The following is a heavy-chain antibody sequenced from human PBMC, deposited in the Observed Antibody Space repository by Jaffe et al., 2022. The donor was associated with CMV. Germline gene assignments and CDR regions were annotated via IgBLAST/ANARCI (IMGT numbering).Heavy chain of an antibody. CDR3: ARIRVVPAANRGRYYYYYMDV. Sequence: QVTLKESGPVLVKPTETLTLTCTVSGFSLSNARMGVSWIRQPPGKALEWLAHIFSNDEKSYSTSLKSRLTISKDTSKSQVVLTMTNMDPVDTATYYCARIRVVPAANRGRYYYYYMDVWGKGTTVTVSS. CDR1: GFSLSNARMG. V-gene: IGHV2-26*01. J-gene: IGHJ6*03. D-gene: IGHD2-2*01. CDR2: IFSNDEK.